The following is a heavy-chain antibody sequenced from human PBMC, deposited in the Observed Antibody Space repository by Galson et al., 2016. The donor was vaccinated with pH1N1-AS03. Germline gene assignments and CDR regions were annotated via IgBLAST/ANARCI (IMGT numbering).Heavy chain of an antibody. CDR2: TYYRSRWKN. CDR3: AGMQLGALPF. V-gene: IGHV6-1*01. Sequence: CAIPGDSVSSNSAAWNWIRLSPSRGLEWLGRTYYRSRWKNDYAVSVKSRIIINPDTSKNQFSLRLNSVTPEDTAIYYCAGMQLGALPFRGRGTLVTVPA. D-gene: IGHD1-1*01. J-gene: IGHJ4*02. CDR1: GDSVSSNSAA.